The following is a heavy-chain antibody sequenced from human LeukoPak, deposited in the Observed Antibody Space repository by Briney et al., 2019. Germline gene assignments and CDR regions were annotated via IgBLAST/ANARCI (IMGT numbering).Heavy chain of an antibody. V-gene: IGHV3-7*01. D-gene: IGHD6-19*01. Sequence: GGSLRLSCAASGFTFTSYCMSWVRQAPGKGLQWVANIQQDGSEKYYVDSVKGRFTISRDNAKNSLYLQMNSLRVEDTAVYYCARGRRSDGSGPPYFDYWGQGTLVTVSS. CDR1: GFTFTSYC. J-gene: IGHJ4*02. CDR3: ARGRRSDGSGPPYFDY. CDR2: IQQDGSEK.